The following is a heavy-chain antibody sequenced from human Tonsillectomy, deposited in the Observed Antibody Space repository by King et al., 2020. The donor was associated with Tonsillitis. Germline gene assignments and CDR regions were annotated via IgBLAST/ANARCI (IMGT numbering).Heavy chain of an antibody. CDR2: IKQAGSEK. CDR3: ARDTAGYSSGWYVGGLDY. Sequence: VQLVESGGGLVQPGGSLRLSCAASGFTFSSYWMSWVRQAPGKGLEWVANIKQAGSEKYYLDSVKGRFTISRDNAKNSLYLQMNSLRAEDTAVYYCARDTAGYSSGWYVGGLDYWGQGTLVTVSS. V-gene: IGHV3-7*01. D-gene: IGHD6-19*01. CDR1: GFTFSSYW. J-gene: IGHJ4*02.